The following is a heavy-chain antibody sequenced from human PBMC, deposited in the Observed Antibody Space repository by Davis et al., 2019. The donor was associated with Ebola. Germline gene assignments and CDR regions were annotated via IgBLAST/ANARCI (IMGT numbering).Heavy chain of an antibody. CDR2: INPNSGGT. CDR3: ATLGPVGATTRDFDY. CDR1: GYTFTVYY. V-gene: IGHV1-2*06. J-gene: IGHJ4*02. D-gene: IGHD1-26*01. Sequence: ASVKVSCKASGYTFTVYYIHWVRQAPGQGLEWMGRINPNSGGTNYAQKFQGRVTMTRDTSIRTAYMELSRLISDDTAVYYCATLGPVGATTRDFDYWGQGTLVTVSS.